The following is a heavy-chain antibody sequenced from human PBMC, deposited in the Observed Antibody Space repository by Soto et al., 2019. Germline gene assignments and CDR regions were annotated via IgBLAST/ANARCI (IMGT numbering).Heavy chain of an antibody. D-gene: IGHD2-15*01. CDR2: ISGSGGST. V-gene: IGHV3-23*01. Sequence: GGSLRLSCAASGFTFSSYAMSWVRQAPGKGLEWVSAISGSGGSTYYADSVKGRFTISRDNSKNTLYLQMNSLRAEDTAVYYCAKRYCSGGSCYQMAWYYFDYWGQGTLVTVSS. CDR3: AKRYCSGGSCYQMAWYYFDY. CDR1: GFTFSSYA. J-gene: IGHJ4*02.